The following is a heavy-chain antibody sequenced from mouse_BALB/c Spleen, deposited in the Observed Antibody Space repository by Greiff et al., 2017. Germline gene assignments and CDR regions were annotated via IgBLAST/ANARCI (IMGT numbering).Heavy chain of an antibody. V-gene: IGHV1S41*01. CDR3: ARSTMITTSYWYFDV. J-gene: IGHJ1*01. D-gene: IGHD2-4*01. CDR1: GYTFTSYW. Sequence: DLVKPGASVKLSCKASGYTFTSYWINWIKQRPGQGLEWIGRIAPGSGSTYYNEMFKGKATLTVDTSSSTAYIQLSSLSSEDSAVYFCARSTMITTSYWYFDVWGAGTTVTVSS. CDR2: IAPGSGST.